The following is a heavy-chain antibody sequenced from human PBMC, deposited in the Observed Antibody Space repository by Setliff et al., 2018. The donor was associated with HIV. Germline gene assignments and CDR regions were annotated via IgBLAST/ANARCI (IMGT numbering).Heavy chain of an antibody. CDR1: GFTFSDYW. CDR2: IKQDGSEK. J-gene: IGHJ4*02. D-gene: IGHD3-10*01. Sequence: GGSLRLSCAASGFTFSDYWMTWVRQAPGKGLEWVANIKQDGSEKYCVDSVKGRFTISRDNAKNSLYLQMNSLRAEDAAVYYCTRGRPLGVPDHWGQGTLVTVSS. CDR3: TRGRPLGVPDH. V-gene: IGHV3-7*01.